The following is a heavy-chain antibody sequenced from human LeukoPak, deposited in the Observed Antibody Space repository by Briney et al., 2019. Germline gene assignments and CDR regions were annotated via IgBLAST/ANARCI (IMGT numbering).Heavy chain of an antibody. D-gene: IGHD6-19*01. CDR2: VKSDGTIT. V-gene: IGHV3-74*01. CDR3: VRVMPVAGSDS. CDR1: GFTFSNYW. J-gene: IGHJ4*02. Sequence: GGSLRLSCAASGFTFSNYWMHWDRQSPGKGLVWVSRVKSDGTITSYADSVKGRFTISRDNAKNTLYLQMNSLRVEDTAVYYCVRVMPVAGSDSWGQGTLVTVSS.